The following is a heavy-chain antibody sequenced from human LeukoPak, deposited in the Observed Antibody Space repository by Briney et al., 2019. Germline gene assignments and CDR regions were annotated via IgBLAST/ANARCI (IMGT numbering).Heavy chain of an antibody. CDR1: GYTFRNHG. CDR2: ISCYDGET. D-gene: IGHD2/OR15-2a*01. CDR3: AKDPSNSVGRMTWFDP. Sequence: ASVKVSCKASGYTFRNHGISWVRQAPGQGLEWMGWISCYDGETKFAQKFQGRVTMTTDTSTSTAYMEVRSPRSDDTAVYYCAKDPSNSVGRMTWFDPWGQGTLVTVSS. J-gene: IGHJ5*02. V-gene: IGHV1-18*01.